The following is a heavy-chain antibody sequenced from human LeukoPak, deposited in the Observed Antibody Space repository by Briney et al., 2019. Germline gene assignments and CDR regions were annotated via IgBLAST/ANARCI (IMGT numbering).Heavy chain of an antibody. Sequence: SETLSLTCTVSGGSLSSYYWSWIRQPPGKGLEWIGYIYYSGSTNYNPSLKSRATISVDTSKNQFSLKLSSVTAADTAVYYCARHADVYSSSFGYFDYWGQGTLVTVSS. CDR1: GGSLSSYY. CDR2: IYYSGST. V-gene: IGHV4-59*08. CDR3: ARHADVYSSSFGYFDY. J-gene: IGHJ4*02. D-gene: IGHD6-13*01.